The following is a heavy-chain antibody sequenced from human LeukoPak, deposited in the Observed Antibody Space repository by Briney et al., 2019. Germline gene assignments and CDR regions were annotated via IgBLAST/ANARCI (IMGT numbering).Heavy chain of an antibody. D-gene: IGHD5-12*01. Sequence: GGSLRLSCAASGFTFSSYAMSWVRQAPGKGLEWVSAISGSGGSTYYADSVKGRFTISRDNAKNSLYLQMNSLRDEDTAVCYCARGGMATIPGWEYFDYWGQGTLVTVSS. J-gene: IGHJ4*02. CDR2: ISGSGGST. CDR3: ARGGMATIPGWEYFDY. CDR1: GFTFSSYA. V-gene: IGHV3-23*01.